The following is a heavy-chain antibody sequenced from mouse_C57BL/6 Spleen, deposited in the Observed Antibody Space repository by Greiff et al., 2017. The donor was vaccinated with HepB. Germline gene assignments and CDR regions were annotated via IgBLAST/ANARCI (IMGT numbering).Heavy chain of an antibody. V-gene: IGHV1-66*01. CDR1: GYSFTSYY. D-gene: IGHD2-4*01. J-gene: IGHJ4*01. CDR3: ARRRDYGYAMDY. CDR2: IYPGSGNT. Sequence: VQLQQSGPELVKPGASVKISCKASGYSFTSYYIHWVKQRPGQGLEWIGWIYPGSGNTKYNEKFKGKATLTADTSSSTAYMQLSSLTSEDSAVYYCARRRDYGYAMDYWGQGTSVTVSS.